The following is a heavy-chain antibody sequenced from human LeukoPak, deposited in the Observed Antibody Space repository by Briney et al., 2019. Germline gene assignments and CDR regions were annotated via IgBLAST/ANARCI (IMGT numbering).Heavy chain of an antibody. Sequence: ASVKVSSKASGYTFTGYYMHWVRQAPGQGLEWMGRINPNSGGTNYAQKFQGRVTMTRDTSISTAYMELSRLRSDDTAVYYCARHYYYYYGMDVWGQGTTVTVSS. CDR3: ARHYYYYYGMDV. CDR1: GYTFTGYY. CDR2: INPNSGGT. J-gene: IGHJ6*02. V-gene: IGHV1-2*06.